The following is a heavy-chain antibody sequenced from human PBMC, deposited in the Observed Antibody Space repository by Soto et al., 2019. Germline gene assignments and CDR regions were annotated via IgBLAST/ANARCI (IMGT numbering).Heavy chain of an antibody. CDR1: GGSINTFY. Sequence: SETLSLTCTVSGGSINTFYWSWVRQPAGKGLEWIGRIFSSGSTSFNPSLERRVAMSVDTSKNHFALNLSSVTAADMAVYYCAREGSYSAYNFAHGIQLWSFDFWGQGALVTVSS. CDR3: AREGSYSAYNFAHGIQLWSFDF. V-gene: IGHV4-4*07. D-gene: IGHD5-12*01. J-gene: IGHJ4*02. CDR2: IFSSGST.